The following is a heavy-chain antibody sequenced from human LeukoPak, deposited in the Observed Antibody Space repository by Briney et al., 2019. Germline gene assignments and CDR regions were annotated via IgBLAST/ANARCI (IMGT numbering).Heavy chain of an antibody. V-gene: IGHV4-31*03. Sequence: EPSQTLSLTCTVPGGSISSGGYYWSWIRQHPGKGLEWIGYIYYSGSTYYNPSLKSRVTISVDTSKNQFSLKLSSVTAADTAVYYCARATVVSTRHFDYWGQGTLVTVSS. J-gene: IGHJ4*02. CDR1: GGSISSGGYY. D-gene: IGHD4-23*01. CDR3: ARATVVSTRHFDY. CDR2: IYYSGST.